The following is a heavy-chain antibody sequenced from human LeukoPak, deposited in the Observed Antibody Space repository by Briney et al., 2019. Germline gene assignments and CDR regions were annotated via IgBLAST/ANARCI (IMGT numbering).Heavy chain of an antibody. Sequence: GGSLTLSCAVSRFIFTNYGMHWVRQAPGKGLEWVAGISYDGSNKYYADSVKGRFTISRDNSKNTLYLQMSSLRAEDTAVYYCVKDYYGSGSYGVPYFDYWGQGTLVTVSS. CDR2: ISYDGSNK. D-gene: IGHD3-10*01. V-gene: IGHV3-30*18. CDR1: RFIFTNYG. CDR3: VKDYYGSGSYGVPYFDY. J-gene: IGHJ4*02.